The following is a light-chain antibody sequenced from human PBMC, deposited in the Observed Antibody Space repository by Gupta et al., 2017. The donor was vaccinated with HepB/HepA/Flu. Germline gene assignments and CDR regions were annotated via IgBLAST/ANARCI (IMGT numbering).Light chain of an antibody. V-gene: IGKV2-28*01. Sequence: LVMTQSPLSLPVTPGEPASISCRSSRSLLSSNGYTYLDWYLQKPGQSPQLLIYLGSNRASGVPDRFSGSGSGTDFTLKISRMEAEDVGLYYCMQAMQTPITFGQGTRLEIK. J-gene: IGKJ5*01. CDR3: MQAMQTPIT. CDR2: LGS. CDR1: RSLLSSNGYTY.